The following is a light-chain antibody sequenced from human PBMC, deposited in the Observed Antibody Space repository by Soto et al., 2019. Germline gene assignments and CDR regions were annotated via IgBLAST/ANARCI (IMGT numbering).Light chain of an antibody. Sequence: QSVLTQPASVSGSPGQSITISCSGASGDVGSYDLVSWYQQHPGKAPKLMIYEDTKRPSGVSNRFSASKSGNTASLTISGLQAEDEADYSCCSYARGSTPLFGGGTKVTVL. V-gene: IGLV2-23*01. J-gene: IGLJ2*01. CDR2: EDT. CDR1: SGDVGSYDL. CDR3: CSYARGSTPL.